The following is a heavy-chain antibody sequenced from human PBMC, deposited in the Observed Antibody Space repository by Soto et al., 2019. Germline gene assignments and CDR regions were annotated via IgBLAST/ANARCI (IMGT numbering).Heavy chain of an antibody. D-gene: IGHD3-10*01. CDR2: IYHSGST. Sequence: QVQLQESGPGLVKPSGTLSLTCAVSAGSISSSSWWSWVRQPPGKGLEWIGEIYHSGSTSYSPSLKSPVTISVDKSKTQFSLKLSSVTAADTAVYYCARRGDGSGSLDYWGRGTLVTVSS. V-gene: IGHV4-4*02. CDR3: ARRGDGSGSLDY. J-gene: IGHJ4*02. CDR1: AGSISSSSW.